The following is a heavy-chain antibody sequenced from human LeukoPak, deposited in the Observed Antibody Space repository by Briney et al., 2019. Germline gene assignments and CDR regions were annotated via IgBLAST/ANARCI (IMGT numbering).Heavy chain of an antibody. CDR1: GDSIGSFY. CDR3: ARPARYCSGGSCWDS. V-gene: IGHV4-59*01. D-gene: IGHD2-15*01. CDR2: IYYSGNT. Sequence: SETLSLTCTVSGDSIGSFYWSWIRQPPGKGLEWIGNIYYSGNTNYNPSLKSRVTIPVDTSKNQFSLKLTSVTAADTAIYYCARPARYCSGGSCWDSWGQGTLVTVSS. J-gene: IGHJ4*02.